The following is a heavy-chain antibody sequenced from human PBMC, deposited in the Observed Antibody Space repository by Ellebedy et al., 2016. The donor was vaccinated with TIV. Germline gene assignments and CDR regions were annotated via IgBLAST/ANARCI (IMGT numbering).Heavy chain of an antibody. Sequence: SVKVSCXASGGTFSSYAISWVRQAPGQGLEWMGGIIPIFGTANYAQKFQGRVTITADESTSTAYMELSSLRSEDTAVYYCARVSVLMVRGKGIEENGMDVWGQGTTVTVSS. V-gene: IGHV1-69*13. D-gene: IGHD3-10*01. J-gene: IGHJ6*02. CDR1: GGTFSSYA. CDR3: ARVSVLMVRGKGIEENGMDV. CDR2: IIPIFGTA.